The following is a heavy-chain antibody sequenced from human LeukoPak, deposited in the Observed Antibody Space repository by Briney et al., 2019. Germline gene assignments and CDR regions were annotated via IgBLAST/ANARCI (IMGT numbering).Heavy chain of an antibody. V-gene: IGHV1-58*02. J-gene: IGHJ6*02. Sequence: SVKVSCKASGFTFTSSAMQWVRQARGRRLEWIGWIVVGSGNTNYAQKFQERVTITRDMSTSTAYMELSSLRSEDTAVYYCAAGLLHYYGMDVWGQGTTVTVSS. CDR2: IVVGSGNT. CDR3: AAGLLHYYGMDV. D-gene: IGHD1-26*01. CDR1: GFTFTSSA.